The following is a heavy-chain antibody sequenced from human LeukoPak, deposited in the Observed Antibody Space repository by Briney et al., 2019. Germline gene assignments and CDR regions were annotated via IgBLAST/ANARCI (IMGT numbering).Heavy chain of an antibody. D-gene: IGHD2-2*01. J-gene: IGHJ4*02. Sequence: SETLSLTCSVSGDPLTSYYWGWIRQPPGKGLEWIGSIYYSGSTYYNPSLKSRVTISVDTSKNQFSLKLSSVTAADTAVYYCARMGGCSSTSCYSYFDYWGQGTLVTVSS. CDR1: GDPLTSYY. CDR2: IYYSGST. CDR3: ARMGGCSSTSCYSYFDY. V-gene: IGHV4-39*01.